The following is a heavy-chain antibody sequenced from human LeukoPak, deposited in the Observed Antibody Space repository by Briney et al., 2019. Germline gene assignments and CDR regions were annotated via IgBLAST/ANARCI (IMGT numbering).Heavy chain of an antibody. J-gene: IGHJ4*02. CDR1: GYTFTGYF. V-gene: IGHV1-2*02. D-gene: IGHD6-13*01. Sequence: ASMKVSCKASGYTFTGYFMHWVRQAPGQGLEWMGWINPNSGGTNYAQKFQGGVTMARDTSISTAYMELSRLRSDDTAVYYCARALPAAGPTFDYWGQGTLVTVSS. CDR2: INPNSGGT. CDR3: ARALPAAGPTFDY.